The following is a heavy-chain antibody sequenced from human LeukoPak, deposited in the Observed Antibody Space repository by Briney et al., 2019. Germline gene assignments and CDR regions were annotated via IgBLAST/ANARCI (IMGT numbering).Heavy chain of an antibody. D-gene: IGHD4-17*01. CDR2: ISGSGGDT. J-gene: IGHJ4*02. CDR1: GFTFGSYA. CDR3: AKDRLSNGDPAGY. Sequence: GGSLRLSCAGSGFTFGSYAMSWVRQAPGKGLEWVSAISGSGGDTYYADSVKGRFTISRDNSKNTLYLQMNSLRAEDTAIYYCAKDRLSNGDPAGYWGQGTLVTVSS. V-gene: IGHV3-23*01.